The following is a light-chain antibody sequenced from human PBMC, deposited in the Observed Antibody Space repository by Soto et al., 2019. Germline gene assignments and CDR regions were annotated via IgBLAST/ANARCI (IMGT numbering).Light chain of an antibody. V-gene: IGKV1-39*01. CDR2: AAS. J-gene: IGKJ4*01. Sequence: DLPMTQSSSTLSASVGDRVTITCRASQSINNMFAWYQQKPGKAPSLLIYAASTMQSGVPSRFSGSGSGTDFTLTISSLQPEDFAAYYCQHGYSTPHTYGGGTKVDIK. CDR1: QSINNM. CDR3: QHGYSTPHT.